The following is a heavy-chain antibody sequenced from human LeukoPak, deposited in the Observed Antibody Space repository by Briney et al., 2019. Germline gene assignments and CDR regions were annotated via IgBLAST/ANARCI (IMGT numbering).Heavy chain of an antibody. CDR3: ARRDPPLGWNDGDAFDV. V-gene: IGHV4-34*01. CDR2: INHSGST. J-gene: IGHJ3*01. CDR1: SGSFSGYY. Sequence: SETLSLTCVVYSGSFSGYYWSWIRQPPGKGLEWIGEINHSGSTNYNPSLKSRVTISVDTSKSQFSLKLSSVTAADTAVYYCARRDPPLGWNDGDAFDVWGQGTMVTVSS. D-gene: IGHD1-1*01.